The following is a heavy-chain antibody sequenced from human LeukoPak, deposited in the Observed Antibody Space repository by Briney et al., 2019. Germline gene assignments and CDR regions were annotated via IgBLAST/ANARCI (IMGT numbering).Heavy chain of an antibody. J-gene: IGHJ4*02. CDR2: ISYDGSNK. CDR3: ARGGYSGYDADFDY. CDR1: GFTFSSYA. D-gene: IGHD5-12*01. Sequence: GGSLRLSCAASGFTFSSYAMHWVRQAPGKGLEWVAVISYDGSNKYYADSVKGRFTISRDNSKNTLYLQMNSLRAEGTAVYYCARGGYSGYDADFDYWGQGTLVTVSS. V-gene: IGHV3-30*01.